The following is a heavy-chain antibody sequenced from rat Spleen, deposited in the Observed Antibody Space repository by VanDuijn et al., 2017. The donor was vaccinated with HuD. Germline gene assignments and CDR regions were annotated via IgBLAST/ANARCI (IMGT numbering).Heavy chain of an antibody. J-gene: IGHJ4*01. CDR2: ISYSGST. CDR3: ARFIITVVGGLRVLDA. D-gene: IGHD1-1*01. V-gene: IGHV3-1*01. CDR1: GYSITSNY. Sequence: EVQLQESGPGLVKPSQSLSLTCSVTGYSITSNYWGWIRKFPGNKMEWIGHISYSGSTSYNPSLKSRISITRDTSKNQFFLQLNAVTTEDPSKCYWARFIITVVGGLRVLDAWGQGASVTVSS.